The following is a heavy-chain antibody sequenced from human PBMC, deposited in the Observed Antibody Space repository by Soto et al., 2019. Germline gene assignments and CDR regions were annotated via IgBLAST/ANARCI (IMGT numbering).Heavy chain of an antibody. V-gene: IGHV3-15*07. CDR2: IKSKTDGGTT. CDR1: GFTFSNAW. J-gene: IGHJ6*02. CDR3: TTELRYCSGGSCYSPYYYGMDV. D-gene: IGHD2-15*01. Sequence: GSLRLSCAASGFTFSNAWINWVRQAPGKGLEWVGRIKSKTDGGTTDYAAPVKGRFTISRDDSKNTLYLQMNSLKTEDTAVYYCTTELRYCSGGSCYSPYYYGMDVWGQGTTVTVSS.